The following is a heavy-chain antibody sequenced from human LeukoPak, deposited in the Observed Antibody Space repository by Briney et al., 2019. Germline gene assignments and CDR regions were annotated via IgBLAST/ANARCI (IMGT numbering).Heavy chain of an antibody. CDR1: GFTFSSYG. V-gene: IGHV3-30*18. Sequence: GGSLRLSCAASGFTFSSYGMHWVRQAPGKGLEWVAIISYDGSNKYYVDSVKGRFTISRDNSQNTLYLQMNSLRAEDTGVYYCAKDGPDGDHEIDCWGQGTLVTVSS. D-gene: IGHD4-17*01. CDR3: AKDGPDGDHEIDC. CDR2: ISYDGSNK. J-gene: IGHJ4*02.